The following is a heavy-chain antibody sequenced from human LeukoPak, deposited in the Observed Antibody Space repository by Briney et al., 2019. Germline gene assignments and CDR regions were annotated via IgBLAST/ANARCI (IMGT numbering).Heavy chain of an antibody. CDR2: ISYDGSNK. CDR1: GFTFSSYG. V-gene: IGHV3-30*03. Sequence: GGPLRLSCAASGFTFSSYGMHWVRQAPGKGLEWVAVISYDGSNKYYADSVKGRFTISRDNSKNTLYLQMNSLRVEDTAVYYCAREIVGAFDYWGQGTLVTVSS. J-gene: IGHJ4*02. D-gene: IGHD1-26*01. CDR3: AREIVGAFDY.